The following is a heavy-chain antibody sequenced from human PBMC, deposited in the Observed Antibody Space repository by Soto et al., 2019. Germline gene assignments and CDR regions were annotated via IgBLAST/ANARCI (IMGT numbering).Heavy chain of an antibody. CDR2: IIPIFGTA. V-gene: IGHV1-69*06. Sequence: PSLKVPCKASGSTFSSYAISWVRQAPGQGFEWMGGIIPIFGTANYAQKFQGRVTITADKSTSTAYMELSSLRSEDTAVYYCAMHDGYNSYNWFDPWVQGTLVTVTS. CDR1: GSTFSSYA. CDR3: AMHDGYNSYNWFDP. D-gene: IGHD5-12*01. J-gene: IGHJ5*02.